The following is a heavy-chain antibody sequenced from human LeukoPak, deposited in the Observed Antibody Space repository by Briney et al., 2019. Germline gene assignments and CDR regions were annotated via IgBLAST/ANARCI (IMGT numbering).Heavy chain of an antibody. V-gene: IGHV3-23*01. CDR2: SSGSGGST. D-gene: IGHD2-2*01. J-gene: IGHJ4*02. Sequence: GGSLRLSCAASGFTFSSYAMSWVRQTPGERLEWVSASSGSGGSTYYADSVKGGFTISRDNSKNTLYLQMNSLRAEDTAVYYCAKSRVVPAASSLFDYWGQGTLVTVSS. CDR1: GFTFSSYA. CDR3: AKSRVVPAASSLFDY.